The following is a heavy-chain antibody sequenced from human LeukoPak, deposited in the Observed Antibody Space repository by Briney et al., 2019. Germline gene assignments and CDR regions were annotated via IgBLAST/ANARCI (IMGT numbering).Heavy chain of an antibody. V-gene: IGHV3-74*01. CDR1: GFTFRDYA. D-gene: IGHD5-24*01. CDR3: ARRIQGMAPYYFDY. J-gene: IGHJ4*02. Sequence: GGSLRLSCAASGFTFRDYAMSWVRQTPGKGLVCVSRINSDGGSTSYADSVKGRFTISRDNAKNTLYLQMNSLRAEDTAVYYCARRIQGMAPYYFDYWGQGTLVTVSS. CDR2: INSDGGST.